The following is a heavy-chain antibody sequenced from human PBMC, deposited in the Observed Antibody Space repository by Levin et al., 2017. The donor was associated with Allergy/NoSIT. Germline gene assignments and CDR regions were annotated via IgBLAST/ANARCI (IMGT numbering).Heavy chain of an antibody. V-gene: IGHV3-9*01. D-gene: IGHD1-26*01. CDR3: ARDNIELPDAFDI. J-gene: IGHJ3*02. CDR1: GFTFDDYA. Sequence: GGSLRLSCAASGFTFDDYAMHWVRQAPGKGLEWVSGICWNSGSIGYADSVKGRFTISRDNAKNTLYLQMNSLRTEDTALYYCARDNIELPDAFDIWGQGTMVIVSS. CDR2: ICWNSGSI.